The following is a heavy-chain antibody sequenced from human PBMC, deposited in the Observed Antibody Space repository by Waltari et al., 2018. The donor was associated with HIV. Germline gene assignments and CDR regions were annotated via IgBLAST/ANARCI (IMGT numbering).Heavy chain of an antibody. V-gene: IGHV4-4*01. J-gene: IGHJ4*02. CDR3: ARVSSLTGYYKALDY. D-gene: IGHD3-9*01. Sequence: SGDSISSSNWWSWVRQPPGKGLEWIGEIYHSGSTNYNPSLKSRVTISVDKSKDKFTLKLRSVTAADTAVYFCARVSSLTGYYKALDYWGQGTLVTVSS. CDR2: IYHSGST. CDR1: GDSISSSNW.